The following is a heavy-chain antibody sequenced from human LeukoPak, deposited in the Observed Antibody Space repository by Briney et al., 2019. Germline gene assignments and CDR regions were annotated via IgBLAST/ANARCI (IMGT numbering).Heavy chain of an antibody. D-gene: IGHD2-15*01. J-gene: IGHJ4*02. CDR2: IKQDGSEK. Sequence: GSLRLSCAASEFTFSSYWISWFRQAPATGLESVANIKQDGSEKYYMDSVKGRFTTSRDNAKNSLYLQMHSLRAEDTTMYYCARDPSCSGGTCRDGYFDYWGQGILVTVSS. V-gene: IGHV3-7*01. CDR3: ARDPSCSGGTCRDGYFDY. CDR1: EFTFSSYW.